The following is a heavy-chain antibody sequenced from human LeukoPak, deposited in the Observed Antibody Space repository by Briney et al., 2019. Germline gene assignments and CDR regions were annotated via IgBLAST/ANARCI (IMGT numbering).Heavy chain of an antibody. J-gene: IGHJ3*02. CDR2: FDPEDGET. Sequence: GASVKVSCKVSGYTLTELSMHWVRQAPGKGLEWMGGFDPEDGETNYAQKFQGRVTITADESTSTAYMELSSLRSEDTAVYYCARTGGRSSSWYEEGGAFDIWGQGTMVTVSS. D-gene: IGHD6-13*01. V-gene: IGHV1-24*01. CDR1: GYTLTELS. CDR3: ARTGGRSSSWYEEGGAFDI.